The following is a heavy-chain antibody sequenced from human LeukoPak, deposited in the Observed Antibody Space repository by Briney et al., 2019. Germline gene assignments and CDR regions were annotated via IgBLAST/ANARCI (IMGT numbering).Heavy chain of an antibody. J-gene: IGHJ4*02. CDR2: IYHNGGT. V-gene: IGHV4-38-2*01. D-gene: IGHD1-26*01. CDR3: ARHSGSTGLDY. Sequence: PSETLSLTCGVSGYSISSGYYWGWLRQPPGKGLEWIGTIYHNGGTFYNSSLKSRVTVSVDTPKNQFSLKVNSVTAADTAVYYCARHSGSTGLDYWGQGTLVTVSS. CDR1: GYSISSGYY.